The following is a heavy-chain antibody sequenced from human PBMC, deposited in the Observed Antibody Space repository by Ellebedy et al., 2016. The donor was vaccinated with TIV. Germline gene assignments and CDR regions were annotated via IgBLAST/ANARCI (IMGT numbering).Heavy chain of an antibody. V-gene: IGHV1-46*01. CDR3: ARVEYYYDSSGYIGDY. Sequence: ASVKVSCXASGYTFTSYYMHWVRQAPGQGLEWMGIINPSGGSTSYAQKFQGRVTMTRDTSTSTVYMELSSLRSEDTAVYYCARVEYYYDSSGYIGDYWGQGTLVTVSS. D-gene: IGHD3-22*01. CDR1: GYTFTSYY. J-gene: IGHJ4*02. CDR2: INPSGGST.